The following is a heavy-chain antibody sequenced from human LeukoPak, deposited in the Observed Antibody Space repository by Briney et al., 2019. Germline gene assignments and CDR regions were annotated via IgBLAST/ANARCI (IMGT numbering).Heavy chain of an antibody. CDR1: GGSISSGGYS. CDR3: AFTYCGGDCYGSGAFDI. CDR2: IYYSGST. V-gene: IGHV4-30-4*07. D-gene: IGHD2-21*02. J-gene: IGHJ3*02. Sequence: SETLSLTCAVSGGSISSGGYSWRWIRQPPGKGLEWIGYIYYSGSTYYNPSLKSRVTISVDTSKNQFSLKLSSVTAADTAVYYCAFTYCGGDCYGSGAFDIWGQGTMVTVSS.